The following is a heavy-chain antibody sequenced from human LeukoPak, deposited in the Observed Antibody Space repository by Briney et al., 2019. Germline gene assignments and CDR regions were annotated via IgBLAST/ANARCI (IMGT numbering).Heavy chain of an antibody. D-gene: IGHD1-26*01. CDR2: INFSGST. CDR1: GDSISSFY. Sequence: PSETLSLTCTVSGDSISSFYWSWIRQPAEKGLEWIGRINFSGSTNYNPSLESRVTMSVDTSKNQFSLKLSSVTAADTAVYYCAREGNYYGPLVAFDVWGQGTMVTVSS. V-gene: IGHV4-4*07. CDR3: AREGNYYGPLVAFDV. J-gene: IGHJ3*01.